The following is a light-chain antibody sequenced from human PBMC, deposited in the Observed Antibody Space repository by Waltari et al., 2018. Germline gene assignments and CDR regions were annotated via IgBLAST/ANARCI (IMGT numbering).Light chain of an antibody. CDR3: CSYRSGSSYV. V-gene: IGLV2-14*01. J-gene: IGLJ1*01. CDR2: DVT. CDR1: SSDIGGYNY. Sequence: QSALTQPASVSGSPGQSITISCTGTSSDIGGYNYVSWYQQYPGKAPKLMIYDVTERPSGVXNRFSGSKSGNTASLTISGLQAEDEADFYCCSYRSGSSYVFGSGTKVTVL.